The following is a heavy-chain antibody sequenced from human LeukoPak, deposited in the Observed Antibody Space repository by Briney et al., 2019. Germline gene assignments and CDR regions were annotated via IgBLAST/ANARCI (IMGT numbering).Heavy chain of an antibody. Sequence: GRSLRLSCAASGFTFSSYAMHWVRQAPGEGLEWVAVISYDGSNKYYADSVKGRFTISRDNSKNTLYLQMNSLRAEDTAVYYCARDKSCSGGSCYYFDHWGQGTLVTVSS. V-gene: IGHV3-30-3*01. CDR2: ISYDGSNK. D-gene: IGHD2-15*01. J-gene: IGHJ4*02. CDR3: ARDKSCSGGSCYYFDH. CDR1: GFTFSSYA.